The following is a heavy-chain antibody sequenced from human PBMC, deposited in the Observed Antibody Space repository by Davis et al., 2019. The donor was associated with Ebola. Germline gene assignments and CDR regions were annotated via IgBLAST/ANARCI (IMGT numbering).Heavy chain of an antibody. CDR2: IYSGGST. V-gene: IGHV3-53*04. J-gene: IGHJ4*02. CDR1: GFTFSDYY. D-gene: IGHD5-12*01. CDR3: ARDPPQSGGYV. Sequence: GGSLRLSCAAPGFTFSDYYMSWVRQAPGKGLEWVSVIYSGGSTYYADSVKGRFTISRHNSENTVFLQMNSLRPDDTAVYYCARDPPQSGGYVWGQGTLVTVSS.